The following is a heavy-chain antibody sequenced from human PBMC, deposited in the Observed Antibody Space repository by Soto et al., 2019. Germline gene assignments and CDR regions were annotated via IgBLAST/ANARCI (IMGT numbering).Heavy chain of an antibody. D-gene: IGHD3-9*01. Sequence: SETLSLTCTVSGGSISSYYWSWIRQPPGKGLEWIGYIYYSGSTNYNPSLKSRVTISVDTSKNQFSLKLSSVTAADTAVYYCARTDVLRYFDLDYWGQGTLVTVSS. V-gene: IGHV4-59*01. J-gene: IGHJ4*02. CDR1: GGSISSYY. CDR3: ARTDVLRYFDLDY. CDR2: IYYSGST.